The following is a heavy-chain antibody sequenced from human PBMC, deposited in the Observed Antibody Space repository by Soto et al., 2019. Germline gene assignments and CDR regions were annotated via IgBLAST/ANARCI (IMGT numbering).Heavy chain of an antibody. Sequence: GGSLTLSCAASGFNFDNYAMSWVRQAPGQGLEWVSAITGSGGSTYHADSVKNRFTISRDNSKNKLYLKMNRLRAEDTAVYYCAKGSSSSRPYYFDYWGQGT. CDR1: GFNFDNYA. CDR3: AKGSSSSRPYYFDY. V-gene: IGHV3-23*01. D-gene: IGHD2-2*01. J-gene: IGHJ4*02. CDR2: ITGSGGST.